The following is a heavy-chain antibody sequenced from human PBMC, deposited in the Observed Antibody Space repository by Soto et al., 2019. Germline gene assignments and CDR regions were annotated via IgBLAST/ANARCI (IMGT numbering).Heavy chain of an antibody. CDR3: VSAMHAGLTHYSDP. V-gene: IGHV4-59*01. D-gene: IGHD2-15*01. J-gene: IGHJ5*02. CDR2: RSYTGNT. Sequence: PSETLSLTCTGSGCPITSYHWSWIRQFPGKGLEWIAYRSYTGNTKYNPSLKSRVTSTIDRYKNQLSLKLTSTTAANTAVYYCVSAMHAGLTHYSDPWGQGPLVTVSS. CDR1: GCPITSYH.